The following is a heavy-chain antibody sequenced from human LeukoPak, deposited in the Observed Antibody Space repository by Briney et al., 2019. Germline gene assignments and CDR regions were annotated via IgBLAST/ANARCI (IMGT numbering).Heavy chain of an antibody. V-gene: IGHV4-34*01. CDR3: ARGAYYYDSSGYYPTEYYYYGMDV. D-gene: IGHD3-22*01. CDR2: INHSGST. CDR1: GFTFSSYA. Sequence: GSLRLSCAASGFTFSSYAMSWIRQPPGKGLEWIGEINHSGSTNYNPSLKSRVTISVDTSKNQFSLKLSSVTAADTAVYYCARGAYYYDSSGYYPTEYYYYGMDVWGQGTTVTVSS. J-gene: IGHJ6*02.